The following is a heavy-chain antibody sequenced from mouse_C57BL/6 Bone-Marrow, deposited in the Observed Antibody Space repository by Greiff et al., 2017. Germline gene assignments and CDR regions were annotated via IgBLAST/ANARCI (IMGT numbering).Heavy chain of an antibody. CDR3: ARSGIITTVVVNYAMDY. J-gene: IGHJ4*01. CDR2: IHPNSGST. D-gene: IGHD1-1*01. Sequence: QVQLQQPGAELVKPGASVKLSCKASGYTFTSYWMHWVKQRPGQGLEWIGIIHPNSGSTNYNEKFKSKATLTVDKSSSTAYMQLSSLTSEDSAVYYCARSGIITTVVVNYAMDYWGQGTSVTVSS. V-gene: IGHV1-64*01. CDR1: GYTFTSYW.